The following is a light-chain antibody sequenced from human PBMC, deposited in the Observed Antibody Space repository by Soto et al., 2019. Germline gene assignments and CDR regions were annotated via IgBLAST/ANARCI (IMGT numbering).Light chain of an antibody. J-gene: IGKJ1*01. V-gene: IGKV3D-15*01. CDR3: QQYDSYSWT. CDR1: PSVTNY. CDR2: DAS. Sequence: MVLTQSPATLSLSPLYRSTLSSRASPSVTNYLAWYQQKPGQAPRLLIYDASNRATGIPARFSGSGSGTDFTLTISSLQTDDFATYYCQQYDSYSWTFGQGTKVDIK.